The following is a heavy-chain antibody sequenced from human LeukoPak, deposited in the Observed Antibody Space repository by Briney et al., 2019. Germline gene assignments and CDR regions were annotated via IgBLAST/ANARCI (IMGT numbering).Heavy chain of an antibody. CDR2: FDPEDGET. D-gene: IGHD3-10*01. CDR1: GYTLTELS. CDR3: ATWVRPSPRAYYYYYYMDL. Sequence: ASVKVSCKVSGYTLTELSMHWVRQAPGKGLEWMGGFDPEDGETIYAQKFQGRVTMAEDTSTDTAYMELSSLRSEDTAVYYCATWVRPSPRAYYYYYYMDLWGKGTTVTISS. V-gene: IGHV1-24*01. J-gene: IGHJ6*03.